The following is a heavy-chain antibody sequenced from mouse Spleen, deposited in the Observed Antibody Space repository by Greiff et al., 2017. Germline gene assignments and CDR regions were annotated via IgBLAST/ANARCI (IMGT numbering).Heavy chain of an antibody. V-gene: IGHV1-81*01. D-gene: IGHD1-2*01. Sequence: VKLQESGAELARPGASVKLSCKASGYTFTSYGISWVKQRTGQGLEWIGEIYPRSGNTYYNEKFKGKATLTADKSSSTAYMELRSLTSEDSAVYFCARLTTAADYWGQGTTLTVSS. CDR1: GYTFTSYG. CDR3: ARLTTAADY. J-gene: IGHJ2*01. CDR2: IYPRSGNT.